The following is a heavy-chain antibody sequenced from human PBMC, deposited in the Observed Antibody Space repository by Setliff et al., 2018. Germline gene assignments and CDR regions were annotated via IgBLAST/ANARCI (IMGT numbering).Heavy chain of an antibody. CDR2: VYYSGTA. V-gene: IGHV4-59*01. CDR1: GGPFSGAS. D-gene: IGHD1-26*01. Sequence: SETLSLTCTVSGGPFSGASIWSWIRQPPGKGLEFIGYVYYSGTAKYDPSLESRAIMSVDASKNQISLKLDSVTAADTAVYYCAKGGTYRYFDFWGQGALVTVSS. CDR3: AKGGTYRYFDF. J-gene: IGHJ4*02.